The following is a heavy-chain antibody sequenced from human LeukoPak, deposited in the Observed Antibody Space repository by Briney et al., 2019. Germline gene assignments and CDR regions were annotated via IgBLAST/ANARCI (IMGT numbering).Heavy chain of an antibody. CDR1: GGSISSSSYY. V-gene: IGHV4-39*01. Sequence: PSETLSLTCTVPGGSISSSSYYWGWIRQPPGKGLEWIGSIYYSGSTYYNPSLKSRVTISVDTSKNQFSLKLSSVTAADTAVYYCASSSGYTSFDYWGQGTLVTVSS. CDR2: IYYSGST. D-gene: IGHD3-22*01. CDR3: ASSSGYTSFDY. J-gene: IGHJ4*02.